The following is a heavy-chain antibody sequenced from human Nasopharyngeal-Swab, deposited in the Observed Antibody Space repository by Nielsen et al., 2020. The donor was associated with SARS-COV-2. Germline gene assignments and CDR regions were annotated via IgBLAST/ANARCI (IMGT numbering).Heavy chain of an antibody. D-gene: IGHD6-13*01. CDR2: ISAYNGNT. CDR1: GLAYTSYG. J-gene: IGHJ6*02. CDR3: ARDSRIAAAGIRYYYGMDV. Sequence: VCVAVSSRVSGLAYTSYGISWVRQAPGQGLEWMGWISAYNGNTNYAQKLQGRVTMTTDTSTSTAYMELRSLRSDDTAVYYCARDSRIAAAGIRYYYGMDVWGQGTTVTVSS. V-gene: IGHV1-18*01.